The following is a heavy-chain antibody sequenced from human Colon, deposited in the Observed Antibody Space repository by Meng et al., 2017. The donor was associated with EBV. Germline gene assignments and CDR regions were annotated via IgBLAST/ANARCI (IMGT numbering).Heavy chain of an antibody. V-gene: IGHV4-4*02. Sequence: VPLSDSRPGLGTPSRTLYLTCAASGDPISKHWWSWVRQPPEKGLGWIGKIYHSGTTNYNPSLRSRVTISVDKSKNQFSLQLTSVTAADTAVYYCARNGDYNPGLYWGQGTLVTVSS. CDR2: IYHSGTT. J-gene: IGHJ4*02. CDR3: ARNGDYNPGLY. D-gene: IGHD4-17*01. CDR1: GDPISKHW.